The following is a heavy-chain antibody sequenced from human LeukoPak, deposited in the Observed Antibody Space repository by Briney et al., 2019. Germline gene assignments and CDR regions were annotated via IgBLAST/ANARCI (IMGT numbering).Heavy chain of an antibody. Sequence: SVKVSCNASGGTFSSYTISWVRQAPGQGLEWMGRIIPILGIANYAQKFQGRVTITADKSTSTAYMELSSLRSEDTAVYYCARGSSGSDYYYYGMDVWGQGTTVTVSS. V-gene: IGHV1-69*02. CDR1: GGTFSSYT. J-gene: IGHJ6*02. CDR3: ARGSSGSDYYYYGMDV. CDR2: IIPILGIA. D-gene: IGHD3-22*01.